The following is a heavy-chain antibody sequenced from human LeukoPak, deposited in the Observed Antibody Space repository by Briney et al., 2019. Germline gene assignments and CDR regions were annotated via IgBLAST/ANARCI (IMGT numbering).Heavy chain of an antibody. D-gene: IGHD4-11*01. J-gene: IGHJ4*02. Sequence: ESLRHSSAASGIIFSADAMSSIGQAPGQGLDWDSRISGGGGDTFYADTVKCGVTISRDNSKYTLYLQMYRLRAEDTAVYYCAKAEYSNYPPDYWGQGILVSVCS. CDR1: GIIFSADA. CDR3: AKAEYSNYPPDY. CDR2: ISGGGGDT. V-gene: IGHV3-23*01.